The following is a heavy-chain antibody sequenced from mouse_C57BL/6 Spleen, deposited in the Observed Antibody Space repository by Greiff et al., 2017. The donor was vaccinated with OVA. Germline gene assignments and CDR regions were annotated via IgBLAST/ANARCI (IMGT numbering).Heavy chain of an antibody. CDR1: GYTFTSYW. CDR3: ALNWGLAWFAY. V-gene: IGHV1-72*01. Sequence: QVQLKQPGAELVKPGASVKLSCKASGYTFTSYWMHWVKQRPGRGLEWIGRIDPNSGGTKYNEKFKSKATLTVDKPSSTAYMQLSSLTSEDSAVYYCALNWGLAWFAYWGQGTLVTVSA. CDR2: IDPNSGGT. D-gene: IGHD4-1*01. J-gene: IGHJ3*01.